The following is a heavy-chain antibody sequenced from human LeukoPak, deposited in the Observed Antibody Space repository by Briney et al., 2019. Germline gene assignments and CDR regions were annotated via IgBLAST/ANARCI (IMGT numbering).Heavy chain of an antibody. CDR2: INHSGST. CDR1: GGSFSGYY. D-gene: IGHD3-16*02. Sequence: SETMSLTCAVYGGSFSGYYWSWIRQPPGKGLEWIGEINHSGSTNYNPSLKSRVTISVDTSKNQFSLKLSSVTAADTAVYYCARHAGWGSYRAMFRLGPFDYWGQGTLVTVSS. V-gene: IGHV4-34*01. J-gene: IGHJ4*02. CDR3: ARHAGWGSYRAMFRLGPFDY.